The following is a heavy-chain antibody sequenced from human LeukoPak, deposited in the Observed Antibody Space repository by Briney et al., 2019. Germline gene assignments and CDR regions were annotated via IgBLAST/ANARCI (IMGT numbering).Heavy chain of an antibody. Sequence: ASVKVSCKASGYTFTSYDINWVRQATGQGLEWMGWMNPNSGNTGHAQKFQGRVTMTRDTSITTAYMELSSLRSEDTAVYYCAREARNRYSYVDAFDIWGQGTMVTVSS. J-gene: IGHJ3*02. CDR1: GYTFTSYD. CDR3: AREARNRYSYVDAFDI. V-gene: IGHV1-8*01. CDR2: MNPNSGNT. D-gene: IGHD5-18*01.